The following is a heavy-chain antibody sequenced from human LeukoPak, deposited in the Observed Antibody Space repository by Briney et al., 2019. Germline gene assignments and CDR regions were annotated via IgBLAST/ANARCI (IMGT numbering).Heavy chain of an antibody. CDR3: ARAGGFFSPFGY. CDR1: GGSISSGGYY. D-gene: IGHD3-16*01. CDR2: IYYSGST. J-gene: IGHJ4*02. V-gene: IGHV4-31*02. Sequence: SETLSLTCTVSGGSISSGGYYWSWIRQHPGDGLEWIGYIYYSGSTYYNPSLKSRVTISIDTSKNHFSLKLSSVTAADTAVYYCARAGGFFSPFGYWGQGTLVTVSS.